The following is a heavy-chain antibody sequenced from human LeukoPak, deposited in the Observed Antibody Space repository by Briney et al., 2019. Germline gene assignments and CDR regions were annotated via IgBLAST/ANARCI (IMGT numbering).Heavy chain of an antibody. CDR1: GGSISSYY. D-gene: IGHD2-15*01. CDR3: ARVTYCSGGSCYDSDNWFDP. V-gene: IGHV4-59*01. J-gene: IGHJ5*02. CDR2: IYYSGGT. Sequence: PSETLSLTCTVSGGSISSYYWSWIRQPPGKGLEWIGYIYYSGGTNYNPSLKSRVTISVDTSKNQFSLKLSSVTAADTAVYYCARVTYCSGGSCYDSDNWFDPWGQGTLVTVSS.